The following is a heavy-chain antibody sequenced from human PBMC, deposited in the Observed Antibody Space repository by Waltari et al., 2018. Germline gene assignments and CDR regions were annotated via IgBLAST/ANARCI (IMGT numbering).Heavy chain of an antibody. Sequence: EVQLVESGGGLVQPGGSLRLSCAASGFTFSSYSMNWVRQAPGKGLEWVSYISSSSSPIYYADSVKGRFTISREHAKISLYLQMNSLRAEDTAVYYCARRLVATCDYCGQGTLVTVSS. CDR1: GFTFSSYS. CDR3: ARRLVATCDY. D-gene: IGHD2-15*01. CDR2: ISSSSSPI. J-gene: IGHJ4*02. V-gene: IGHV3-48*01.